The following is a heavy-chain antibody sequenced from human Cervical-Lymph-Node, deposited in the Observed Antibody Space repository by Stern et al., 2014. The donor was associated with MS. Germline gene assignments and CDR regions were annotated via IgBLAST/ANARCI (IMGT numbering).Heavy chain of an antibody. J-gene: IGHJ4*02. CDR2: MGSTTTYI. CDR3: VKYCSSSSCSGFDH. CDR1: GFNFSRYS. Sequence: EVQLVESGGGLVKPGGSLRLSCAASGFNFSRYSMNWVRQAPGKGLAWVSSMGSTTTYIYYADSVRGRFTISRDNAKTSLFLQMNSLRVEDTAVYYCVKYCSSSSCSGFDHWGQGALVTVSS. V-gene: IGHV3-21*01. D-gene: IGHD2-2*01.